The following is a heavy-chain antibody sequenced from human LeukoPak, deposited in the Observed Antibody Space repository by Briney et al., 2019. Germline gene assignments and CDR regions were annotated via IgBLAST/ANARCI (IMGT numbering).Heavy chain of an antibody. J-gene: IGHJ5*02. D-gene: IGHD3-3*01. CDR3: ARDTYYDFWSGYSPFDP. Sequence: ASVKVSCKASGYTFTSYGISWVRQAPGQGLEWMGWISAYNSNTNYAQKLQGRVTMTTDTSTSTAYMELRSLRSDDTAVYYCARDTYYDFWSGYSPFDPWGQGTLVTVSS. CDR1: GYTFTSYG. CDR2: ISAYNSNT. V-gene: IGHV1-18*01.